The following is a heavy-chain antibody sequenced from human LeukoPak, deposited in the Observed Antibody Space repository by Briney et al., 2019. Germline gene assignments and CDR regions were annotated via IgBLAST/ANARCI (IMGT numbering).Heavy chain of an antibody. Sequence: ASVKVSCKTSGFTFTAYYVHWVRQAPGQGLEWMGWINPNSGGTNYAQKFQGRVTMTRDTSISTAYMELSRLRSDDTAVYYCARVKFGDSSGYYYGWFDPWGQGTLVTVSS. D-gene: IGHD3-22*01. J-gene: IGHJ5*02. CDR3: ARVKFGDSSGYYYGWFDP. V-gene: IGHV1-2*02. CDR1: GFTFTAYY. CDR2: INPNSGGT.